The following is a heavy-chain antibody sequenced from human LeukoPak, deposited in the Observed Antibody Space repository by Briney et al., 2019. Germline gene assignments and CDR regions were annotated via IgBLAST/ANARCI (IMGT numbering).Heavy chain of an antibody. J-gene: IGHJ6*03. Sequence: SETLSLTCTVSGGSISSSSYYWGWIRQPPGKGLEWIGSIYYSGSTNYNPSLKSRVTISVDTSKNQFSLKLSSVTAADTAVYYCASSGRQLKPSYYYYYYMDVWGKGTTVTVSS. CDR2: IYYSGST. CDR1: GGSISSSSYY. D-gene: IGHD6-6*01. V-gene: IGHV4-39*07. CDR3: ASSGRQLKPSYYYYYYMDV.